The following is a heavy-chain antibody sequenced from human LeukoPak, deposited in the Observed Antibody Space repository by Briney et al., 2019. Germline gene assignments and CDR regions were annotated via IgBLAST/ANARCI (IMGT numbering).Heavy chain of an antibody. CDR2: FDPEDGET. V-gene: IGHV1-24*01. CDR3: ASAYCSSTSCYLFDY. CDR1: GYTLTELS. J-gene: IGHJ4*02. Sequence: LEASVKVSCKVSGYTLTELSMHWVRRAPGKGLEWMGGFDPEDGETIYAQKFQGRVTMTEDTSISTAYMELSRLRSDDTAVYYCASAYCSSTSCYLFDYWGQGTLVTVSS. D-gene: IGHD2-2*01.